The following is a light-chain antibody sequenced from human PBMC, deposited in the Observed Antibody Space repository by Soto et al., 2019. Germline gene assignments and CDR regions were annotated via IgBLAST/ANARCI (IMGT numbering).Light chain of an antibody. CDR1: QSVSRY. J-gene: IGKJ4*01. V-gene: IGKV3-11*01. Sequence: EIGMTQSPAALSLSPGERATLSCRASQSVSRYLAWYQQKPGQAPRLLIYDASNRATGIPARFSGSGSGTDFTLTISSLEPEDFAVYFCQQRSNWPLPFGGGTKV. CDR2: DAS. CDR3: QQRSNWPLP.